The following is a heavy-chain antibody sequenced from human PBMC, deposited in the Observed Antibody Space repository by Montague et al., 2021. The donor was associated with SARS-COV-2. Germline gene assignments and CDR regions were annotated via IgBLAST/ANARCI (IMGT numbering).Heavy chain of an antibody. V-gene: IGHV4-61*02. CDR3: AGESLHLTGYYNDYFDY. J-gene: IGHJ4*02. CDR2: IYTSGST. Sequence: TLSLTCTVSGGSISSGSYYWNWIRQPAGKGLEWIGRIYTSGSTNYNPSLESRVTISVDTSKNQFSLKLSSVTAADTAVYYCAGESLHLTGYYNDYFDYWGQGTLVTVSS. D-gene: IGHD3-9*01. CDR1: GGSISSGSYY.